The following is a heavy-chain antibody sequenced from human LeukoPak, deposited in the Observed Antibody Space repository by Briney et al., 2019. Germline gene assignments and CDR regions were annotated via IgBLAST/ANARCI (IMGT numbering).Heavy chain of an antibody. CDR1: GGSFSGYY. J-gene: IGHJ3*02. Sequence: SETLSLTCAVYGGSFSGYYWSWIRQPPGKGLEWIGEINHSGSTNYNPSLKSRVTISVDTSKNQFSLKLSSVTAADTAVYYCAIYFDWPDPTSAFDIWGQGTMVTVSS. CDR3: AIYFDWPDPTSAFDI. CDR2: INHSGST. V-gene: IGHV4-34*01. D-gene: IGHD3-9*01.